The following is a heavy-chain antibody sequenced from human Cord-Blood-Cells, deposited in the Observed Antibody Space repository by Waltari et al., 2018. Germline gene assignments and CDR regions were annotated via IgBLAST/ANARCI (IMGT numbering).Heavy chain of an antibody. V-gene: IGHV1-2*02. Sequence: QVQLVQSGAEVKKPGASVKVSCKASGYNFTGYYMNWVRQAPGQGLEWMGWINPKSGGTNYAQKFQGRVTMTRETSISTAYMELSRLRSDDTAVYYCARGGLGIPDKDAFDIWGQGTMVTVSS. J-gene: IGHJ3*02. CDR2: INPKSGGT. CDR3: ARGGLGIPDKDAFDI. D-gene: IGHD7-27*01. CDR1: GYNFTGYY.